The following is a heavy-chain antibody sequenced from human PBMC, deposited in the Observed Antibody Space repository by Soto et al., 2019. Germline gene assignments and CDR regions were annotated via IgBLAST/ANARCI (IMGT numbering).Heavy chain of an antibody. V-gene: IGHV3-23*01. D-gene: IGHD3-10*01. J-gene: IGHJ3*02. CDR3: AKTKYYYGSGSYSPGAFDI. CDR1: GFTFSSYA. Sequence: EVQLLESGGGLVQPGGSLRLSCAASGFTFSSYAMSWVRQAPGKGLEWVSAISGSGGSTYYADSVKGRFTISRDNSKNTLYLQMNSLRAEDTAVYYCAKTKYYYGSGSYSPGAFDIWGQGTMVTVSS. CDR2: ISGSGGST.